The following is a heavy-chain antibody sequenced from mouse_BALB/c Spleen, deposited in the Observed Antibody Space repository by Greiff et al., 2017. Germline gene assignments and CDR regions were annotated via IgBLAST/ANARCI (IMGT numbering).Heavy chain of an antibody. CDR1: GFTFSSYG. CDR3: ARGEYFDV. J-gene: IGHJ1*01. CDR2: ISSGGSYT. V-gene: IGHV5-6*01. Sequence: EVNLVESGGDLVKPGGSLKLSCAASGFTFSSYGMSWVRQTPDKRLEWAATISSGGSYTYYPDSVKGRFTISRDNAKNTLYLQMSSLKSEDTAMYYCARGEYFDVWGAGTTVTVSS.